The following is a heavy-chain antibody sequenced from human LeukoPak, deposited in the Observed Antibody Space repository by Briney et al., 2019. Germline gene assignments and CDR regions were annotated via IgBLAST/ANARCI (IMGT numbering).Heavy chain of an antibody. V-gene: IGHV3-21*01. CDR1: GFTFSSYS. J-gene: IGHJ4*02. CDR3: ARNFPGSSSSPD. D-gene: IGHD6-6*01. CDR2: ISSSSSYI. Sequence: GGSLRLSCAASGFTFSSYSMNWVRQAPGKGLEWVSSISSSSSYIYYADSVKGRFTISRGNAKNSLYLQMNSLRAEDTAVYYCARNFPGSSSSPDWGQGTLVTVSS.